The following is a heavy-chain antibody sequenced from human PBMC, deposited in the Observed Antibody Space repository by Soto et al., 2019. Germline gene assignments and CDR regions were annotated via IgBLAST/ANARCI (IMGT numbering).Heavy chain of an antibody. D-gene: IGHD6-6*01. CDR1: GYTFISYG. CDR3: ARDRLNPGYFEY. Sequence: QVQLVQSGAEVKKPGASVKVSCKASGYTFISYGLGWVRQAPGQGLEWMGWISTYNGNTNYAQNLQGRVTMTADTSTNTAYMELRNLRSDDTAVYYCARDRLNPGYFEYWGQGTLVTVSS. J-gene: IGHJ4*02. CDR2: ISTYNGNT. V-gene: IGHV1-18*01.